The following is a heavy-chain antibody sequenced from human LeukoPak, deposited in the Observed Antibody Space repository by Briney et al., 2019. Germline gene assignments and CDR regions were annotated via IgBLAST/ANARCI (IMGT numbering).Heavy chain of an antibody. Sequence: PSETLSLTCAVYGGSYSGYYWSWIRQPPGKGLEWIGEINHSGSTNYNPSLKSRVTISVDTSKNQFSLKLSSVTAADTAVYYCARRPVLLWFGESEAYYFDYWGQGTLVTVSS. J-gene: IGHJ4*02. CDR3: ARRPVLLWFGESEAYYFDY. V-gene: IGHV4-34*01. CDR2: INHSGST. CDR1: GGSYSGYY. D-gene: IGHD3-10*01.